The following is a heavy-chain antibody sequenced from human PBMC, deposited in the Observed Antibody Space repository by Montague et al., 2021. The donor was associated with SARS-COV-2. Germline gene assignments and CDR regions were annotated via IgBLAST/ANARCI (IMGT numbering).Heavy chain of an antibody. Sequence: PALVKPTQTLTLTCTFSGFSLSTSGMCVSWIRQPPGKALEWLALIDWDADKYYSTSLKTRLTISKDTSKNHVFLTMTNMDPVDTATYYCSRIASSSWPAFDYWGQGTLVTVSS. CDR3: SRIASSSWPAFDY. V-gene: IGHV2-70*01. J-gene: IGHJ4*02. CDR2: IDWDADK. D-gene: IGHD6-13*01. CDR1: GFSLSTSGMC.